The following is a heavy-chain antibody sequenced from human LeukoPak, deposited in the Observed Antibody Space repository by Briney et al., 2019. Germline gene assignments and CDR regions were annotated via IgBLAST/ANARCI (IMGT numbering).Heavy chain of an antibody. CDR3: ARHHWVLPVLNTFAGVIVLGAFDI. CDR1: GGSISSYY. CDR2: IYYSGST. Sequence: SETLSLTCTVSGGSISSYYWSWIRQPPGKGLEWIGSIYYSGSTYYTTSLKSRVTISVDTSKNQFSLKLSSVTAADTAVYYCARHHWVLPVLNTFAGVIVLGAFDIWGQGTMVTVSS. V-gene: IGHV4-59*05. J-gene: IGHJ3*02. D-gene: IGHD3-16*02.